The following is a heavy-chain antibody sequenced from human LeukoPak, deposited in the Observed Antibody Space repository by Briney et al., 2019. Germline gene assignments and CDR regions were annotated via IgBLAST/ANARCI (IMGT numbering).Heavy chain of an antibody. J-gene: IGHJ5*02. Sequence: GRSLRLSCAASGFTFSSYGMHWVRQAPGKGLEWVAVIWYDGSNKYYADSVKGRFTISRDNSKNTLYLQMNSLRAEDTAVYYCARSVIAAAINWFDPWGQGTLVTVSS. CDR3: ARSVIAAAINWFDP. V-gene: IGHV3-33*01. CDR2: IWYDGSNK. D-gene: IGHD6-13*01. CDR1: GFTFSSYG.